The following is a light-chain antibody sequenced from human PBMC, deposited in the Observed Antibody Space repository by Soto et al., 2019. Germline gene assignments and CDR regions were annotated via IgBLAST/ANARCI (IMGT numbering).Light chain of an antibody. J-gene: IGKJ4*01. V-gene: IGKV3-11*01. CDR2: KAS. Sequence: IVVAQCPITLTLSPWTLAGLFGRASQTVSSWLAWYQQKPGQAPKLLIYKASTLTSGIPARFSGSGSGTEFTLTISRLEPDDFATYYCQHCSSYPETFGRGTKVDIK. CDR3: QHCSSYPET. CDR1: QTVSSW.